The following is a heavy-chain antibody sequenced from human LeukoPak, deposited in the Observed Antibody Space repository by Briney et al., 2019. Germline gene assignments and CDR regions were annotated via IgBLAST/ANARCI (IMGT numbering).Heavy chain of an antibody. Sequence: ASVKVSCKASGYTFTDYFIHWVRQAPGQGLEWMGWINPNSGGTNYAQKFQGWVTMTRDTSISTAYMELSRLRSDDTAVYYCARDSSSWHFDYWGQGTLVTVSS. V-gene: IGHV1-2*04. CDR1: GYTFTDYF. D-gene: IGHD6-13*01. CDR3: ARDSSSWHFDY. J-gene: IGHJ4*02. CDR2: INPNSGGT.